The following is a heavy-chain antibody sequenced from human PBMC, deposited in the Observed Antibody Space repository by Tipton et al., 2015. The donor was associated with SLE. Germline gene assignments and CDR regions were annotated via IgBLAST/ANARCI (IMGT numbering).Heavy chain of an antibody. V-gene: IGHV4-4*09. J-gene: IGHJ4*02. Sequence: LRLSCTVSGGSISSHYWSWIRQPPGKGLEWIGYIYTSGSTNYNPSLKSRVTISVDTSKNQFSLKLSSVTAADTAVYYCARTPTTGFFDYWGQGTLVTVSS. CDR3: ARTPTTGFFDY. D-gene: IGHD3-9*01. CDR2: IYTSGST. CDR1: GGSISSHY.